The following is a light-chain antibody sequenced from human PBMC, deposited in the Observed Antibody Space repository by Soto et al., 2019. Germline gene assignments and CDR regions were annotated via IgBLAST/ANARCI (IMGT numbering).Light chain of an antibody. Sequence: QSALTQPASVSGSPGESITISCTGTSSDVGGYTYVSWYQQHPGNAPKLIIYEVSDRPSGIPNRFSGFKSGNTASLTISGPQEEAAADYCCSSSITYGLLILGGGTKLTVL. V-gene: IGLV2-14*01. CDR3: SSSITYGLLI. CDR1: SSDVGGYTY. J-gene: IGLJ2*01. CDR2: EVS.